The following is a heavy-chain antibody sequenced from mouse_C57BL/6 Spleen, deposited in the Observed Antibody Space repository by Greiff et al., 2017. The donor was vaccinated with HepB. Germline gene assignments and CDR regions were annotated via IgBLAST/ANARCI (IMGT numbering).Heavy chain of an antibody. CDR1: GYSITSGYY. CDR3: ARGGLRGSYFDY. Sequence: EVKLQESGPGLVKPSQSLSLTCSVTGYSITSGYYWNWIRQFPGNKLEWMGYISYDGSNNYNPSLKNRISITRDTSKNQFFLKLNSVTTEDTATYYCARGGLRGSYFDYWGQGTTLTVSS. J-gene: IGHJ2*01. D-gene: IGHD2-4*01. V-gene: IGHV3-6*01. CDR2: ISYDGSN.